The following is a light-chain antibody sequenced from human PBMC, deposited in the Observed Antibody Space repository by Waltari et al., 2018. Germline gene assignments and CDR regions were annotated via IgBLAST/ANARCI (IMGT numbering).Light chain of an antibody. Sequence: DIVMTQSPDSLAVSLGERATISCKSSQSISYYSNDQNYLAWYQQKPGQPPKPLIYWASTRDSGVPDRFSGSGSGTDFPLTISSLQAEDVAVYYCQQYYSRRTFGQGTKVEIK. V-gene: IGKV4-1*01. CDR1: QSISYYSNDQNY. J-gene: IGKJ1*01. CDR3: QQYYSRRT. CDR2: WAS.